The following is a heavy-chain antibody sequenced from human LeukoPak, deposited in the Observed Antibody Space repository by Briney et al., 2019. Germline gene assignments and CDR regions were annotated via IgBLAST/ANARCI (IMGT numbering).Heavy chain of an antibody. CDR2: INSGGSST. D-gene: IGHD2-15*01. V-gene: IGHV3-74*01. Sequence: GGSLRLSCAASGFTFSSYWMHWVRQAPGKGLVWVSRINSGGSSTSYADSVKGRFTISRDNAKNTLYLQMNSLRAEDTAVYYCAREEDCSGGSCYEPSLGYWGQGTLVTVSS. J-gene: IGHJ4*02. CDR3: AREEDCSGGSCYEPSLGY. CDR1: GFTFSSYW.